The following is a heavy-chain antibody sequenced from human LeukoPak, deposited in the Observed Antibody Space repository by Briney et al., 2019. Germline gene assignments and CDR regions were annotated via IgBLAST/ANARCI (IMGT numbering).Heavy chain of an antibody. V-gene: IGHV3-30*02. CDR1: GFTFLSYG. J-gene: IGHJ4*02. Sequence: GGSLRLSCAASGFTFLSYGMHWLRQAPGKGLEWVAFIHYDGGNKYYADSVKGRFTISRDNSKNTLYLQMNSLRTEDTAVYYCAKTWEPKFGFDHWGQGTLVTVSS. CDR2: IHYDGGNK. CDR3: AKTWEPKFGFDH. D-gene: IGHD1-26*01.